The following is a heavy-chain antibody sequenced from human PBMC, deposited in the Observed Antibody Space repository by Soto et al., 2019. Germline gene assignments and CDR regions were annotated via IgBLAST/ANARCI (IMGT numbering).Heavy chain of an antibody. D-gene: IGHD3-16*01. CDR3: AHRGGATVGLYYFDY. Sequence: SGPTLVNPTQTLTLTCTFSGFSLSTTGVGVSWIRQPPGKALEWFALIYWHDDKRYSPSLKSRLTITKDSSKNLVVLTMTNMDPVHTATYYCAHRGGATVGLYYFDYWGQGALVTVSS. J-gene: IGHJ4*02. V-gene: IGHV2-5*01. CDR2: IYWHDDK. CDR1: GFSLSTTGVG.